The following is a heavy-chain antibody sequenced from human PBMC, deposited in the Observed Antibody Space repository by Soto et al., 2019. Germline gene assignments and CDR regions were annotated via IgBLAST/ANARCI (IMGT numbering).Heavy chain of an antibody. V-gene: IGHV2-5*02. D-gene: IGHD2-15*01. Sequence: QITLKESGPTLVKPTQTLTLTCTFSGFSLSTSGVGVGWIRQPPGKALEWLALIYWDDDKRYSPSLKSRLTITKDTSKNQVVLTMTNMDPVDTATYYCAHFPPSYCSGGSCYTPLYYYYYGMDVWGQATTVTVSS. J-gene: IGHJ6*02. CDR1: GFSLSTSGVG. CDR3: AHFPPSYCSGGSCYTPLYYYYYGMDV. CDR2: IYWDDDK.